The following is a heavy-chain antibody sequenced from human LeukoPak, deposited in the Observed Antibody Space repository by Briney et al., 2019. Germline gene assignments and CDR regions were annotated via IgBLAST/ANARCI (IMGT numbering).Heavy chain of an antibody. D-gene: IGHD3-10*01. Sequence: SQTLSLTCTVSGGSISSSSYYWGWIRQPPGKGLEWIGSIYYSGSTYYNPSLKSRVTISVDTSKNQFSLKLSSVTAADTAVYYCARVGVYGSGSYYNTFDYWGQGTLVTVSS. CDR1: GGSISSSSYY. CDR3: ARVGVYGSGSYYNTFDY. J-gene: IGHJ4*02. V-gene: IGHV4-39*07. CDR2: IYYSGST.